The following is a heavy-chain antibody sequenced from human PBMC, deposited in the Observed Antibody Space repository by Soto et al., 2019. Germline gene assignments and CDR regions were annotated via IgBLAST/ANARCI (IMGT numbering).Heavy chain of an antibody. CDR3: AGAEHAARHRYFEH. Sequence: GASVKVSCKASGGTLTNFAISWVRLAPGQGLEWMGGVIPIFDSASSAQKFQGRVTITADKSTSTAYMELSSLTSEDTAIYYCAGAEHAARHRYFEHWGQGTLVTVSS. CDR2: VIPIFDSA. D-gene: IGHD5-18*01. V-gene: IGHV1-69*06. CDR1: GGTLTNFA. J-gene: IGHJ4*02.